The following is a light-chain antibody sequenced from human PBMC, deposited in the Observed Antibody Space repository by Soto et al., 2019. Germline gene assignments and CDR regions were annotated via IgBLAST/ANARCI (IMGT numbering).Light chain of an antibody. V-gene: IGLV2-23*01. CDR1: SSDVGSYNL. CDR2: EGS. J-gene: IGLJ1*01. Sequence: QSVLTQPASVSGSPGQSITISCTGTSSDVGSYNLVSWYQQHPGKAPKLMIYEGSKRPSGVSNRFSGSKSGNTASLTISGPQAEDEADYYCRSYAGSSTYVFGTGTKVTVL. CDR3: RSYAGSSTYV.